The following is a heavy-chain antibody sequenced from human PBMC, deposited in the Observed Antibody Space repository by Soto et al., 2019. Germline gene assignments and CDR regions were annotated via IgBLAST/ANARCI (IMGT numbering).Heavy chain of an antibody. D-gene: IGHD6-19*01. Sequence: QVQLVQSGAEVKKPGASVKVSCKASGYTFTGYYMHWVRQAPGQGLEWMGWINPNSGGTNYAQKFQGWVTMTRDTSISTAYMELSRLRSDDTAVYYCARALGAVAGTLAVDYWGQGTLVTVSS. J-gene: IGHJ4*02. CDR3: ARALGAVAGTLAVDY. CDR1: GYTFTGYY. CDR2: INPNSGGT. V-gene: IGHV1-2*04.